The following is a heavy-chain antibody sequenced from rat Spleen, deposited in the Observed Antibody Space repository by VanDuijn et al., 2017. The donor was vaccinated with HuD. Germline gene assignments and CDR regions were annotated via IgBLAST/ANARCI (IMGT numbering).Heavy chain of an antibody. CDR2: ITNTGGST. CDR3: TRGQFITMMVVITTDYYFDY. Sequence: EVQLVESGGGLVQPGRSLKLSCVASGFTFNNYWMTWIRQAPGKGLEWVASITNTGGSTYYPDSVKGRFTISRDNAKSTLYLQMNSLRSEDTATYYWTRGQFITMMVVITTDYYFDYWGQGVMVTVSS. V-gene: IGHV5-31*01. D-gene: IGHD1-12*02. CDR1: GFTFNNYW. J-gene: IGHJ2*01.